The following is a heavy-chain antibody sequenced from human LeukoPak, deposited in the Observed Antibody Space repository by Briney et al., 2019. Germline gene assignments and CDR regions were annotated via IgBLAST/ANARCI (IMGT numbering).Heavy chain of an antibody. J-gene: IGHJ6*02. CDR3: ARDVLAPTIFGVVAHYYYGMDV. Sequence: SETLSLTCTVSGGSISSYYWSWIRQPPGKGLEWIGYIYYSGSTNYNPSLKSRVTISVDTSKNQFSLKLSSVTAADTAVYCCARDVLAPTIFGVVAHYYYGMDVWGQGTTVTVSS. D-gene: IGHD3-3*01. V-gene: IGHV4-59*01. CDR1: GGSISSYY. CDR2: IYYSGST.